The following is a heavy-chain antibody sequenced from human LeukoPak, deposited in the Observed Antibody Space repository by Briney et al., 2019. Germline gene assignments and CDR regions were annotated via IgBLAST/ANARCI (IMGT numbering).Heavy chain of an antibody. CDR2: IYYSGST. D-gene: IGHD2-2*01. CDR1: GGSISSSSYY. CDR3: ARGRPIGIIVVELGATYLDY. V-gene: IGHV4-39*07. J-gene: IGHJ4*02. Sequence: PSETLSLTCTVSGGSISSSSYYWGWIRPPPGKGLEWIGSIYYSGSTYYNPSLKSRVTISVDTSKNQFSLKLSSVTAADTAVYYCARGRPIGIIVVELGATYLDYWGQGTLVTVSS.